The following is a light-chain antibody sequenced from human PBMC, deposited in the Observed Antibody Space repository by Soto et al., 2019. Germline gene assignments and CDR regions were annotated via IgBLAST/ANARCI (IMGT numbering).Light chain of an antibody. CDR3: QQYGSSPLT. CDR2: DAS. V-gene: IGKV3-20*01. Sequence: VLTQSPGTLSLSPGERATLSCRASQTVRNKYLAWYQQKPGQAPTLLSYDASSRATGIPDRFSGGGSGTEFTLTISRLEPEDFEVYYCQQYGSSPLTFGQGTKVDIK. CDR1: QTVRNKY. J-gene: IGKJ1*01.